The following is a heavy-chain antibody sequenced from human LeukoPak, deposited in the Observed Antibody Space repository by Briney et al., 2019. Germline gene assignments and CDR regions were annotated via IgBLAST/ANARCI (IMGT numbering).Heavy chain of an antibody. CDR3: ARVRTYYYDSSGYDAFDI. D-gene: IGHD3-22*01. Sequence: SVKVSCKASGGTFSSYAISWVRQAPGQGLEWMGGIIPIFGTANYAQKFQGRVTITADESTSTAYMELSSLRSEDTAVYYCARVRTYYYDSSGYDAFDIWGQGTMVTVSS. CDR2: IIPIFGTA. V-gene: IGHV1-69*13. CDR1: GGTFSSYA. J-gene: IGHJ3*02.